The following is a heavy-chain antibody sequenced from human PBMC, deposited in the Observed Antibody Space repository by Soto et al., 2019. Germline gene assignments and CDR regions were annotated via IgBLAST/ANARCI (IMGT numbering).Heavy chain of an antibody. CDR3: ARGVQH. Sequence: SETLSLTCAVYGGSFSGYYWTWIRQPPGKGLEWIGYIYYSGSTYYNPSLKSRVTISVDTSKNQFSLKLSSVTAADTAVYYCARGVQHWGQGTLVTVSS. CDR2: IYYSGST. CDR1: GGSFSGYY. J-gene: IGHJ1*01. V-gene: IGHV4-34*01.